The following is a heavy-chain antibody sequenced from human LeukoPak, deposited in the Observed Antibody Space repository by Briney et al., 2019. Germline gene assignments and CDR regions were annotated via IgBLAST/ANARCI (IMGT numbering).Heavy chain of an antibody. V-gene: IGHV1-69*13. CDR2: IIPILGTA. J-gene: IGHJ4*02. CDR3: ARGFWSGYWRFDY. CDR1: GGTFSSYA. Sequence: GASVTVSCKASGGTFSSYAISWVRQAPGQGLEWMGGIIPILGTANYAQKFQGRVTITADESTSTAYMELNSLRSEDTAVYYCARGFWSGYWRFDYWGQGTLVTVSS. D-gene: IGHD3-3*01.